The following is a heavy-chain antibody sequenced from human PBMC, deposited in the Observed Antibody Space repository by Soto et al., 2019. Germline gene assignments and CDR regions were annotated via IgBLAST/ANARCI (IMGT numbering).Heavy chain of an antibody. J-gene: IGHJ5*02. Sequence: GGSLRLSCSASGFSFSTYFMNWVRQAPGRGLEWVSNISGGGARTNYADSVKGRVTISRDNSKNTLYLQVDNLRIDDTAVYFCAKGGLSSIPARQGRLDLWGQGTLVTVSS. D-gene: IGHD6-6*01. CDR2: ISGGGART. CDR1: GFSFSTYF. V-gene: IGHV3-23*01. CDR3: AKGGLSSIPARQGRLDL.